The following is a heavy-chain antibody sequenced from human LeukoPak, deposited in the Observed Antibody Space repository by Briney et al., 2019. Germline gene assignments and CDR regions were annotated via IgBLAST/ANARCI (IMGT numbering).Heavy chain of an antibody. CDR1: GLTFSDYY. CDR3: ATLAARPEYFHH. Sequence: GGSLSLSCAASGLTFSDYYMSWIRQAPGKGLEWISHMSSSGRTIYYADSVKGRFTVSRDNAKNSLSLQMNSLRAEDTAVYYCATLAARPEYFHHWGQGTLVTVSS. V-gene: IGHV3-11*01. CDR2: MSSSGRTI. D-gene: IGHD6-6*01. J-gene: IGHJ1*01.